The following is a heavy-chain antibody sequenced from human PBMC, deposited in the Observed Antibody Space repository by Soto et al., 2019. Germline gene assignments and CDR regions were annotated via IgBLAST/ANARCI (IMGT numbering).Heavy chain of an antibody. CDR1: GFTFSIHA. CDR3: AKDSDPPTY. CDR2: ISSSGGSI. Sequence: EVQLLQSGGELVQPGKSLRLSCAASGFTFSIHAMAWVRQAPGKGLEWLSTISSSGGSIHYADSVKGRFAISRDNAKKSLYLQMDNLRAEDTALYYCAKDSDPPTYWGQGTLVTVPS. J-gene: IGHJ4*02. V-gene: IGHV3-23*01.